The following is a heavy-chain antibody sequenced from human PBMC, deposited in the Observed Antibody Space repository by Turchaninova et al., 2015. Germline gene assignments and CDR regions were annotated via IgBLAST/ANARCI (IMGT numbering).Heavy chain of an antibody. J-gene: IGHJ5*02. Sequence: QVQLVQSGPEGKRPGASVTVSCEASGYTFTRYDMRWGRPSPGQRLGWMGWINAGNGDTKYSQRLQGRVTITRDTSASTAYMELSSLRGEDTAVYYCARDSGGGDPYNWFDPWGQGTRVTVSS. CDR2: INAGNGDT. CDR1: GYTFTRYD. V-gene: IGHV1-3*01. CDR3: ARDSGGGDPYNWFDP. D-gene: IGHD2-15*01.